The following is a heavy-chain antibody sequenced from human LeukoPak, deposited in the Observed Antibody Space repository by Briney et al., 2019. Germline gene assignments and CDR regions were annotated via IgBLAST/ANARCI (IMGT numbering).Heavy chain of an antibody. CDR2: INPNSGGT. Sequence: ASVKVSCKASGYTFTGYYMHWVRQAPGQGLEWMGWINPNSGGTNYAQKFQGRVTMTRDTSISTAYMELSRLRSDDTAVYYCARAEFEYYYDSSGYYQAYYYYYMDVWGKGTTVTVSS. D-gene: IGHD3-22*01. V-gene: IGHV1-2*02. CDR1: GYTFTGYY. CDR3: ARAEFEYYYDSSGYYQAYYYYYMDV. J-gene: IGHJ6*03.